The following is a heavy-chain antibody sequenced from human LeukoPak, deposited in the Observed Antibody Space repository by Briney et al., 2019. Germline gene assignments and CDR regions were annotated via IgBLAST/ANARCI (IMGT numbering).Heavy chain of an antibody. Sequence: HGESLKISCKGSGYSFTSYWIGWVRQMPGKGLEWMGIIYPGDSDTRYSPSFQGQVTISADKSISTAYLQWSSPKASDTAMYYCARYQLLPRNWFDPWGQGTLVTVSS. J-gene: IGHJ5*02. CDR2: IYPGDSDT. D-gene: IGHD2-2*01. V-gene: IGHV5-51*01. CDR3: ARYQLLPRNWFDP. CDR1: GYSFTSYW.